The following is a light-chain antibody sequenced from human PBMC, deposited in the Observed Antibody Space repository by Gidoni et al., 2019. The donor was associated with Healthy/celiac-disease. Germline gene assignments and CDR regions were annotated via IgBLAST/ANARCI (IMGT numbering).Light chain of an antibody. CDR2: GAS. V-gene: IGKV3-15*01. CDR1: QSVRSN. J-gene: IGKJ1*01. CDR3: QQYNNWPPRT. Sequence: EIVLTQSPATLSVSPGERATLSCRASQSVRSNLAWYQQKPGQAPRRLIYGASTRATGIPARFSGSGSGTEFTLTISSLQSEDFAVYYCQQYNNWPPRTFGQGTKVEIK.